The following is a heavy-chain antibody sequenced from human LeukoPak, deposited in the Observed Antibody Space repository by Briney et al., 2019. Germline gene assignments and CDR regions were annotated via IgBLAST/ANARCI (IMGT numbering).Heavy chain of an antibody. D-gene: IGHD6-19*01. Sequence: SETLSLTCTVSGGSISSHYWSWIRQPPGKGLEWIGYIYYSGSTNYNPSLKSRVTISVDTSKNQFSLELSSVTAADTAVYYCARTSYSSGWSYYYYMDVWGKGTTVTVSS. J-gene: IGHJ6*03. CDR3: ARTSYSSGWSYYYYMDV. V-gene: IGHV4-59*11. CDR2: IYYSGST. CDR1: GGSISSHY.